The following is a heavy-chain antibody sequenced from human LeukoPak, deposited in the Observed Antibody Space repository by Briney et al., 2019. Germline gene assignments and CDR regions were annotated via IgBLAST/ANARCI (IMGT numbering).Heavy chain of an antibody. CDR2: LANDDSIT. CDR3: AKIKGPTLSTCYMDV. CDR1: GFTFRASS. V-gene: IGHV3-48*04. D-gene: IGHD2/OR15-2a*01. Sequence: GGSVILSCEASGFTFRASSVNWVRQAPGKGLEWLAYLANDDSITYYADSVRGRFTLSKDNAKNSVYLQMNSLRADDTAVYYCAKIKGPTLSTCYMDVWGSGTTVTVSS. J-gene: IGHJ6*03.